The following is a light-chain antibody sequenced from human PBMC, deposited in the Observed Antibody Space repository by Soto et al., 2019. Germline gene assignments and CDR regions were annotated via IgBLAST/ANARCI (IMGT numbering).Light chain of an antibody. V-gene: IGLV2-18*02. CDR1: SSDIGTYKF. CDR3: SSYTSSSTLV. J-gene: IGLJ2*01. Sequence: QSALTQPPSVSGSPGQSVTISCTGTSSDIGTYKFVSWYQQPPGTAPKLMIYEVSNRPSGVPDRFSGSKSGNTASLTISGLQAEDEADYYCSSYTSSSTLVFGGGTKLTVL. CDR2: EVS.